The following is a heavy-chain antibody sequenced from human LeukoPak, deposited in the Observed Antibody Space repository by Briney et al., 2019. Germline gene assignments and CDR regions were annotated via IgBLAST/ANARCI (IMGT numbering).Heavy chain of an antibody. CDR3: AKDFAAAAGTRNDAFDI. J-gene: IGHJ3*02. V-gene: IGHV3-9*01. Sequence: GGSLRLSCAASGFTFDDYAMHWVRQAPGKGLEWVSGISWNSGSIGYADSVKGRFTISRDNAKNSLYLQMNSLRAEDTALYYCAKDFAAAAGTRNDAFDIWGQGTMVTVSS. CDR2: ISWNSGSI. D-gene: IGHD6-13*01. CDR1: GFTFDDYA.